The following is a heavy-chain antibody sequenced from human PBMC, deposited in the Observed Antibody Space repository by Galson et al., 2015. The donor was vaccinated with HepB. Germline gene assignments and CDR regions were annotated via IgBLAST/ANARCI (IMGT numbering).Heavy chain of an antibody. J-gene: IGHJ4*02. CDR3: AKDRDYSGYASWLDY. D-gene: IGHD5-12*01. CDR1: GFTFSSYG. V-gene: IGHV3-30*18. CDR2: ISYDGSNK. Sequence: SLRLSCAASGFTFSSYGMHWVRQAPGKGLEWVAVISYDGSNKYYADSVKGRFTISRDNSKNTLYLQMNSLRAEDTAVYYCAKDRDYSGYASWLDYWGQGTLVTVSS.